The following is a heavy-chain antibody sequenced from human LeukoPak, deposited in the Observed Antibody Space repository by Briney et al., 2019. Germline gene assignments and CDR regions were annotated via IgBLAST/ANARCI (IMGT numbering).Heavy chain of an antibody. D-gene: IGHD3-9*01. CDR2: MSNDEKNK. Sequence: PGGSLRLSCAVSGFTLTNYAVHWVRQAPGKGLEWLAVMSNDEKNKYLADSVKGRFSVSRDISKDTLYLQMDSLRAEDTAVYYCAREGHSDLLTGYSPVEYYYYYMDVWGKGTTVTVSS. CDR1: GFTLTNYA. J-gene: IGHJ6*03. V-gene: IGHV3-30*04. CDR3: AREGHSDLLTGYSPVEYYYYYMDV.